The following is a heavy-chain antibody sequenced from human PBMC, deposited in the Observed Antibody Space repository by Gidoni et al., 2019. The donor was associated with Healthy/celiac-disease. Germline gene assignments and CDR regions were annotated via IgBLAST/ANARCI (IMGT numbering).Heavy chain of an antibody. J-gene: IGHJ3*02. CDR1: GSSFTSYW. Sequence: EVQLVQSGAEVKKPGESLKISWKGSGSSFTSYWIGWVRQMPGKGLEWMGIIYPGDSDTRYSPSFQGQVTISADKSISTAYLQWSSLKASDTAMYYCARLLFTMIVVHDAFDIWGQGTMVTVSS. CDR3: ARLLFTMIVVHDAFDI. D-gene: IGHD3-22*01. CDR2: IYPGDSDT. V-gene: IGHV5-51*01.